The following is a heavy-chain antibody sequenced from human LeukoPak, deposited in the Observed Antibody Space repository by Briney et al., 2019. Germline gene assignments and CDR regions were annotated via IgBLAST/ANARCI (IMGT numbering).Heavy chain of an antibody. V-gene: IGHV1-2*02. CDR3: ARGDDYGDPHAGRPYRY. D-gene: IGHD4-17*01. CDR1: GYTFTGYY. J-gene: IGHJ4*02. Sequence: GASVKVSCKASGYTFTGYYMHWVRQAPGQGLEWMGWINPNSGGTNYAQKFQGRVTMTRDTSISTAYMELSRLRSDDTAVYYCARGDDYGDPHAGRPYRYWGQGTLVTVSS. CDR2: INPNSGGT.